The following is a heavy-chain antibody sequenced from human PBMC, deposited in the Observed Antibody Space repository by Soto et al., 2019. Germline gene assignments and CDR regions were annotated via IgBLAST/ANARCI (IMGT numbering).Heavy chain of an antibody. V-gene: IGHV3-64D*06. J-gene: IGHJ4*02. CDR3: VKDLYYYDSSGSEGDY. D-gene: IGHD3-22*01. Sequence: AGGSLRLSCSASGFTFSSYAMHWVRQAPGKGLEYVSAISSNGGSTYYADSVKGRFTISRDNSKNTLYLQMSSLRAEDTAVYYCVKDLYYYDSSGSEGDYWGQGTLVTVSS. CDR2: ISSNGGST. CDR1: GFTFSSYA.